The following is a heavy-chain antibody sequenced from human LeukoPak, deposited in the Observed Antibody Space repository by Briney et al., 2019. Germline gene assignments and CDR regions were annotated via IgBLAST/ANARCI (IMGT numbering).Heavy chain of an antibody. D-gene: IGHD3-10*01. CDR3: ARRAHGSGSFNRYHFDY. V-gene: IGHV4-59*08. Sequence: SETLSLTCTVSGGSISNYYWSWIRQPPGKGLEWIGYIYYSGSTNYNPSLKSRVTISVDTSSNQFSLKLNSVTAADTAVYYCARRAHGSGSFNRYHFDYWGQGTLVAVSS. CDR1: GGSISNYY. CDR2: IYYSGST. J-gene: IGHJ4*02.